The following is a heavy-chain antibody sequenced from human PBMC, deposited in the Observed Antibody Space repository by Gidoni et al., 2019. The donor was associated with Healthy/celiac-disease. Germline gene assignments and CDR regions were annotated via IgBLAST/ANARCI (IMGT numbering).Heavy chain of an antibody. CDR1: GGSFSGYY. D-gene: IGHD5-18*01. V-gene: IGHV4-34*01. J-gene: IGHJ4*02. CDR3: ARGFGRTWIQLWLSY. CDR2: INHSGST. Sequence: QVQLQQWGAGLLKPSETLSLTCAVYGGSFSGYYWSWIRQPPGKGLEWMGEINHSGSTNYNPSLKSQVTISVDTSKNQFSLKLSSVTAADTAVYYCARGFGRTWIQLWLSYWGQGTLVTVSS.